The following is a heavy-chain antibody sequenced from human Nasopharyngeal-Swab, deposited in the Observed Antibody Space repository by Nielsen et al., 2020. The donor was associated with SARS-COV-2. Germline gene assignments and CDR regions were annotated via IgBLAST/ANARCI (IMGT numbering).Heavy chain of an antibody. CDR3: ARPRYGSYEISPPNY. CDR2: INPSGGST. CDR1: GYTFTSYY. J-gene: IGHJ4*02. V-gene: IGHV1-46*01. Sequence: ASVKVSCKASGYTFTSYYMHWVRQAPGQGLEWMGIINPSGGSTSYAQKFQGRVTMPRDTSTSTAYMELSSLRSEDTAVYYCARPRYGSYEISPPNYWGQGTLVTVSS. D-gene: IGHD5-12*01.